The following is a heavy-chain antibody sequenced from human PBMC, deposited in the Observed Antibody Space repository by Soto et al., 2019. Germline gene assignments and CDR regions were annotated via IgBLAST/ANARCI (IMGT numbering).Heavy chain of an antibody. J-gene: IGHJ4*02. D-gene: IGHD1-26*01. CDR3: AKGGEVGGVLGDH. V-gene: IGHV3-30*18. CDR1: GFAFNKFG. Sequence: QVQLVESGGGVVKPGTSLRLSCEASGFAFNKFGMPWVRQAPGKGLEWVAFISYDGSYQYYADSVQGRLTITRDNSMNTLNMQLNSLRREDTAVYYCAKGGEVGGVLGDHWGQGTLVTVSS. CDR2: ISYDGSYQ.